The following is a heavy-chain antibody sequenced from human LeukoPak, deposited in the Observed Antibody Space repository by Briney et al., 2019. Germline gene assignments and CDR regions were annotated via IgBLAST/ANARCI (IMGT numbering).Heavy chain of an antibody. CDR1: GGSLSGYY. V-gene: IGHV4-34*01. J-gene: IGHJ4*02. CDR3: ARGHPLLDY. Sequence: SETLSLTCAVYGGSLSGYYWTWIRQPPGKGLEWIGEINHSGGTNYNPSLKSRVTILADKSKNQFPLKLTSVTAADTAVYYCARGHPLLDYWGQGTLVTVSS. CDR2: INHSGGT. D-gene: IGHD2-21*02.